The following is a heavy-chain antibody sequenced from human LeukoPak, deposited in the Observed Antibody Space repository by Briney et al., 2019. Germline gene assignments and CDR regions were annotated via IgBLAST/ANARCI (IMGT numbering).Heavy chain of an antibody. CDR3: AREHYYDSSGYD. Sequence: SETLSLTCTVSGGSIGSYYWSWIRQPPGKGLEWIGYIYYSGSTNYNPSLKSRVTISVDTSKNQFSLKLSSVTAADTAVYYCAREHYYDSSGYDWGQGTLVTVSS. J-gene: IGHJ4*02. CDR2: IYYSGST. D-gene: IGHD3-22*01. CDR1: GGSIGSYY. V-gene: IGHV4-59*01.